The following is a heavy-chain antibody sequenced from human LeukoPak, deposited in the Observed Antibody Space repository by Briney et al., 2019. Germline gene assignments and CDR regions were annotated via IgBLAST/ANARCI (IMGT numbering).Heavy chain of an antibody. CDR1: GYTFTSYY. D-gene: IGHD3-3*01. CDR2: INPSGGST. Sequence: ASVKVSCKASGYTFTSYYMHWVRQAPGQGLEWMGIINPSGGSTSYAQKFQGRVTMTRDMSTSTVYMELSSLRSEDTAVYYCAIGHGIVRFLGWGALPDYSGPGPLGNDAS. V-gene: IGHV1-46*01. CDR3: AIGHGIVRFLGWGALPDY. J-gene: IGHJ4*02.